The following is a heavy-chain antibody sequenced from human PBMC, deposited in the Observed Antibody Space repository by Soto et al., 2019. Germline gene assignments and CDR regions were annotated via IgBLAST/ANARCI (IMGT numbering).Heavy chain of an antibody. CDR1: GGSISSGGYY. J-gene: IGHJ5*02. CDR2: IYYSGST. D-gene: IGHD6-6*01. CDR3: ARARIAARAPPFGP. V-gene: IGHV4-31*03. Sequence: SETLSLTCTVSGGSISSGGYYWSWIRQHPGKGLEWIGYIYYSGSTYYNPSLKSRVTISVDTSKNQFSLKLSSVTAADTAVYYCARARIAARAPPFGPWGQGTLVTVSS.